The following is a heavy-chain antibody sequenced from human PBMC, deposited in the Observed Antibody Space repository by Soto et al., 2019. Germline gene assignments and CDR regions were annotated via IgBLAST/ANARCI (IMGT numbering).Heavy chain of an antibody. J-gene: IGHJ6*02. Sequence: QVQLVESGGDVDQPGRSQRLSCAASGFTFSSYGMHWVRQAPGKGLEWVAVIWYDGSNKYYADSVKGRFTISRDNSKNTLYLQMNSLRAEDTAVYYCARDVGLGYCSSTSCYGVRYYYGMDVWGQRTTVTVSS. CDR3: ARDVGLGYCSSTSCYGVRYYYGMDV. CDR2: IWYDGSNK. D-gene: IGHD2-2*01. V-gene: IGHV3-33*01. CDR1: GFTFSSYG.